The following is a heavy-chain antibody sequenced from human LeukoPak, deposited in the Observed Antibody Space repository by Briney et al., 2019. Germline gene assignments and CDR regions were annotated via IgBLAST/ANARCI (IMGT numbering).Heavy chain of an antibody. CDR2: INWNGGST. J-gene: IGHJ3*02. V-gene: IGHV3-20*04. D-gene: IGHD1-1*01. CDR1: GFTFSSYS. CDR3: ARDGRDYAFDI. Sequence: GGSLRLSCAASGFTFSSYSMNWVRQAPGKGLEWVSGINWNGGSTGYADSVKGRFTISRDNAKNSLYLQMNSLRAEDTALYYCARDGRDYAFDIWGQGTMVTVSS.